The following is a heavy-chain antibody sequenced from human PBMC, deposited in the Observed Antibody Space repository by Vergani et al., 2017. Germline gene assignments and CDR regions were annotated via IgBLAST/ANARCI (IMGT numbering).Heavy chain of an antibody. CDR2: IIPIFGTA. J-gene: IGHJ6*03. V-gene: IGHV1-69*01. D-gene: IGHD4-23*01. CDR3: ARVNLGPRYYYYMDV. Sequence: QVQLVQSGAEVKKPGSSVKVSCKASGGTFSSYAISWVRQAPGQGIEWMGGIIPIFGTANYAQKFQGRVTITADESTSTAYMELSSLRSEDTAVYYCARVNLGPRYYYYMDVWGKGTTVTVSS. CDR1: GGTFSSYA.